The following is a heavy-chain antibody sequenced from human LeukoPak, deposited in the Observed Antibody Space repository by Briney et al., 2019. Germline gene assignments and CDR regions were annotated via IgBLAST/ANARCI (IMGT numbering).Heavy chain of an antibody. J-gene: IGHJ4*02. D-gene: IGHD6-13*01. V-gene: IGHV1-2*02. CDR3: AYLIAAPGTH. CDR2: INPNNGGT. Sequence: ASVKVSCKASGYAFSNYYIHWVRQAPGQGLEWLGWINPNNGGTNYAQKFQGRVTMTRDTSISTAYMELSSLRSDGTAVYFCAYLIAAPGTHWGQGTLVIVSS. CDR1: GYAFSNYY.